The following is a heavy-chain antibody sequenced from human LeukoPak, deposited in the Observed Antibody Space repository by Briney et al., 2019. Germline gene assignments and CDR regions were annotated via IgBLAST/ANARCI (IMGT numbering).Heavy chain of an antibody. D-gene: IGHD3-9*01. CDR3: ARGYYDILTGSGNWFDP. J-gene: IGHJ5*02. V-gene: IGHV4-31*03. CDR2: IYYGGST. Sequence: SETQSLTCTVSGGSISSGGYYRSWIRQHPGKGLEWIGYIYYGGSTYYNPSLKSRVTISVDTSKNQFSLKLSSVSAADTAVYYCARGYYDILTGSGNWFDPWGQGTLVTVSS. CDR1: GGSISSGGYY.